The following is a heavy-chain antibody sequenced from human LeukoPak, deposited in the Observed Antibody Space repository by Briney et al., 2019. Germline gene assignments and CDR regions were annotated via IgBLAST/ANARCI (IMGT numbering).Heavy chain of an antibody. D-gene: IGHD3-16*01. J-gene: IGHJ4*02. CDR1: GGSFSGYY. Sequence: SETLSLTCVVYGGSFSGYYWSWVRQPPGKGLEWIGEINHSGSTNYNPSLKSRVTISLDTSKNQFSLKLSSVTAADTAVYYCARGRAVMSWGQGTLVTVSS. V-gene: IGHV4-34*01. CDR2: INHSGST. CDR3: ARGRAVMS.